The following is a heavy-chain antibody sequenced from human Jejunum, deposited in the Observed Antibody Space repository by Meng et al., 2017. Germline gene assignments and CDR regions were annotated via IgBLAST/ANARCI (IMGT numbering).Heavy chain of an antibody. Sequence: GSLRLSCTVSGGSISSSSYYWGWIRQPPGKGLEWIGSIYYSGRTYYNPSLTSRVTISVDTSKDQFSLKRSSVTAADTAVYYCARDKGCSGGSCYLPNTNWFDPWGQGTLVTVSS. D-gene: IGHD2-15*01. CDR2: IYYSGRT. CDR1: GGSISSSSYY. CDR3: ARDKGCSGGSCYLPNTNWFDP. V-gene: IGHV4-39*07. J-gene: IGHJ5*02.